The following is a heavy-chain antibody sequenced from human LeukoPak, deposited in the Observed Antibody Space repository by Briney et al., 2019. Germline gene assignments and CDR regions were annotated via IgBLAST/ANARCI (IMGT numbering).Heavy chain of an antibody. V-gene: IGHV4-59*08. D-gene: IGHD4-17*01. CDR3: ASGNYGDYVPGWDY. J-gene: IGHJ4*02. CDR2: IYYSGST. CDR1: GGSISSYY. Sequence: SETLSLTCTVSGGSISSYYWSWIRQPPGKGLEWIGYIYYSGSTNYNPSLKSRVTISVDTSKNQFSLKLSSETAADTAVYYCASGNYGDYVPGWDYWGQGTLVTVSS.